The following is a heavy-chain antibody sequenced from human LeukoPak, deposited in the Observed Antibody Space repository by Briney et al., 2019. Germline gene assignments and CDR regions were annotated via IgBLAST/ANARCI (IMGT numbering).Heavy chain of an antibody. J-gene: IGHJ4*02. V-gene: IGHV3-33*01. CDR3: ARDPGYYGSGSYFDY. D-gene: IGHD3-10*01. CDR1: GFTFSSYG. Sequence: GGSLRLSCAASGFTFSSYGMHWVRQAPGKGLEWVAVIWYDGSNKYYADSVKGRFTISRDNSKNTLYLQMNSLRAEDTAVYYCARDPGYYGSGSYFDYWGQGTLVTVPS. CDR2: IWYDGSNK.